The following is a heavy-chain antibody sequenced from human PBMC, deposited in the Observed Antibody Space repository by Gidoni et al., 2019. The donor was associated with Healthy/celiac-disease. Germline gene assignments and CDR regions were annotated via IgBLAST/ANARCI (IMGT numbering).Heavy chain of an antibody. CDR3: ARDYDYDILTGPAVWGMDV. D-gene: IGHD3-9*01. J-gene: IGHJ6*02. CDR2: ISSSSSTI. V-gene: IGHV3-48*04. Sequence: EVQLVESGGGLVQPGGSLRLSCAASGFTFSSYSMNWVLQAPGKGLEWVSYISSSSSTIYYADSVKGRFTISRDNAKNSLYLQMNSLRAEDTAVYYCARDYDYDILTGPAVWGMDVWGQGTTVTVSS. CDR1: GFTFSSYS.